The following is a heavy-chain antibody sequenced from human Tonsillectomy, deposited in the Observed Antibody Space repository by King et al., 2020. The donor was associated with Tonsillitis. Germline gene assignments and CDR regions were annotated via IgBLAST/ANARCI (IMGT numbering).Heavy chain of an antibody. V-gene: IGHV2-5*01. D-gene: IGHD1-14*01. CDR2: IYWNDDK. CDR3: VHCRPEPRDDAFHI. Sequence: TLKESGPTVVKPTQTLTLTCTFSGFSLSTSEVGVGWIRQPPGKALEWLALIYWNDDKRYRPSLKRRLTITKDTSKNQVVLTMTNMDPVDTATYYCVHCRPEPRDDAFHIWGQGTMVTVSS. CDR1: GFSLSTSEVG. J-gene: IGHJ3*02.